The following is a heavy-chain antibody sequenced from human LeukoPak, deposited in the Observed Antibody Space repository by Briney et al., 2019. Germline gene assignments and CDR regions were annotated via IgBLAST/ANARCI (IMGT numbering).Heavy chain of an antibody. J-gene: IGHJ4*02. V-gene: IGHV1-18*01. CDR1: GYTFTSYG. D-gene: IGHD3-10*01. CDR3: ARGRYYYGSGSYYPSIDY. Sequence: GASVKVSCKASGYTFTSYGISWVRQAPGQGLEWMGWISAYNGNTNYAQKLQGRVTMTTDTSTSTAYMELRSLRSDDTAVYYCARGRYYYGSGSYYPSIDYWGQGTLVTVSS. CDR2: ISAYNGNT.